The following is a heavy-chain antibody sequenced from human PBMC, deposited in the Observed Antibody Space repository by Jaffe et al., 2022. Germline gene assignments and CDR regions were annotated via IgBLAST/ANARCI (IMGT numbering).Heavy chain of an antibody. Sequence: QVQLQQWGAGLLKPSETLSLTCAVYGGSFSGYYWSWIRQPPGKGLEWIGEINHSGSTNYNPSLKSRVTISVDTSKNQFSLKLSSVTAADTAVYYCARKGRFRYCSGGSCYSGLDVWGKGTTVTVSS. CDR3: ARKGRFRYCSGGSCYSGLDV. CDR1: GGSFSGYY. V-gene: IGHV4-34*01. J-gene: IGHJ6*04. D-gene: IGHD2-15*01. CDR2: INHSGST.